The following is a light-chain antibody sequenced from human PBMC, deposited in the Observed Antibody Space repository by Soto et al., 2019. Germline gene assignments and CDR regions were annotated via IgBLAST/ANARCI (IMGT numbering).Light chain of an antibody. V-gene: IGKV2-28*01. Sequence: DTVMTQSPLSLPVTPGEPASISCRSSQSLLQSNGNNYLNWYLQKPGQSPQLLIYVGSIRASGVPDRFSGSGSGTDFTLKISRVEAADVGVYYCMRALRIPAFGQGTKVEIK. CDR1: QSLLQSNGNNY. CDR2: VGS. J-gene: IGKJ1*01. CDR3: MRALRIPA.